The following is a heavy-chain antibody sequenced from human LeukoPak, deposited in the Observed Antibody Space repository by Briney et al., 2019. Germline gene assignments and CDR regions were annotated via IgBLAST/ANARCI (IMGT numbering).Heavy chain of an antibody. CDR2: IYHSGST. Sequence: PSETLSLTCTVSGYSISSGYYWGWIRQPPGKGLEWIGSIYHSGSTYYNPSLKSRVTISVDTSKNQFSLKLSSVTAADTAVYYCARTGSRYYDSSGYYSSDAFDIWGQGTMVTVSS. D-gene: IGHD3-22*01. CDR3: ARTGSRYYDSSGYYSSDAFDI. CDR1: GYSISSGYY. V-gene: IGHV4-38-2*02. J-gene: IGHJ3*02.